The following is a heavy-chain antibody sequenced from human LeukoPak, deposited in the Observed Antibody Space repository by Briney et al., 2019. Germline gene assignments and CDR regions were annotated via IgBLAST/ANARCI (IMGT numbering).Heavy chain of an antibody. J-gene: IGHJ4*02. CDR1: GYTFTTYS. D-gene: IGHD7-27*01. CDR2: INPSGGTT. Sequence: ASVKVSCKASGYTFTTYSMHWVRQAPGQGLEWLGIINPSGGTTTYPQKFQGRVTMTRDTSTGTVYMELSSPRSEDTAVYYCASTELGTNNYYFDYWGQGTLVTVSS. V-gene: IGHV1-46*01. CDR3: ASTELGTNNYYFDY.